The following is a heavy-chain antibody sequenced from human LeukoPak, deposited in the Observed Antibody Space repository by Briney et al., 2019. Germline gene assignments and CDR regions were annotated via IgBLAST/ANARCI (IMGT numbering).Heavy chain of an antibody. V-gene: IGHV7-4-1*02. J-gene: IGHJ6*03. D-gene: IGHD2-8*01. CDR3: ARGIGMGIVLMMHGNIDV. Sequence: ASVKVSCKASGYTFTGYYMHWVRQAPGQGLEWMGWINTNTGNPTYAQGFTGRFVFSLDTSVSTAYLQISSLKAEDTAVYYCARGIGMGIVLMMHGNIDVWGKGTTVTVSS. CDR1: GYTFTGYY. CDR2: INTNTGNP.